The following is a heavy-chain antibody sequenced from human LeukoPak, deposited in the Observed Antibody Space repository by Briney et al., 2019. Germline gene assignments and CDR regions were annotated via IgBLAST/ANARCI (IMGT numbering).Heavy chain of an antibody. CDR3: ARDAFSGSHNGENY. CDR2: IDRSSSYI. CDR1: GFSSSAHT. V-gene: IGHV3-21*01. Sequence: GGSLRLSCEASGFSSSAHTMNWVRQAPGKGLEWVSSIDRSSSYIYYADSMKGRFTISRDNAKNSLYLQMNSLRAEDTAVYYCARDAFSGSHNGENYWGQGTLVTVSS. D-gene: IGHD1-26*01. J-gene: IGHJ4*02.